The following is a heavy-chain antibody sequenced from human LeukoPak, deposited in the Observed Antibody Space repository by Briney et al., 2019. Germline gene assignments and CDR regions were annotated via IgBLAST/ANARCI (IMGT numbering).Heavy chain of an antibody. Sequence: GGSLRLSCAASGFTFSRYWMIWVRQAPGKGLVWVSRINSDGRSTTYADSVKGRFTISRDNAKNTLYLQMNSLRAEDTAVYYCARGWYNHHDSRGYDSSDYWGQGTLVTVSS. CDR2: INSDGRST. V-gene: IGHV3-74*01. J-gene: IGHJ4*02. CDR1: GFTFSRYW. CDR3: ARGWYNHHDSRGYDSSDY. D-gene: IGHD3-22*01.